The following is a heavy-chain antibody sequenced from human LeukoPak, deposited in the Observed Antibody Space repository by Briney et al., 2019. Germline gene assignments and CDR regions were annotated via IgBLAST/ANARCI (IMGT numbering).Heavy chain of an antibody. CDR1: GGPIRSSSYF. Sequence: ETLSLTCTVSGGPIRSSSYFWGWIRPPPGKGLEWIGSIYYSGSTNYNPSLKSRVTMSVDTSKNQFSLKLSSVIAAHTALYYCARDTGYYFGSGNNLYYFDYWGQGTLVTVSS. CDR3: ARDTGYYFGSGNNLYYFDY. V-gene: IGHV4-39*07. CDR2: IYYSGST. J-gene: IGHJ4*02. D-gene: IGHD3-10*01.